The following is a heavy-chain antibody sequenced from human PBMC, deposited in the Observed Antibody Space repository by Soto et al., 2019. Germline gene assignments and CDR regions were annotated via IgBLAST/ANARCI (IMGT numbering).Heavy chain of an antibody. Sequence: GGSLRLSCAASGFTISTYAMTWVRQAPGKGLECVSGVTGSGGSTYSADSVKGRFTISRDNSKNTLYLQMNSLRAEDTAVYYCAKDPDISGWYQTDLDYWGQGTLVTVSS. D-gene: IGHD6-19*01. V-gene: IGHV3-23*01. CDR3: AKDPDISGWYQTDLDY. CDR2: VTGSGGST. CDR1: GFTISTYA. J-gene: IGHJ4*02.